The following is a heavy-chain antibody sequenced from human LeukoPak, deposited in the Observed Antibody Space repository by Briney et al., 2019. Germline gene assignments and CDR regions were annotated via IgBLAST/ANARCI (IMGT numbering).Heavy chain of an antibody. CDR2: IYYSGST. V-gene: IGHV4-39*01. CDR3: ARLFGSGGYWSWFDP. J-gene: IGHJ5*02. D-gene: IGHD3-10*01. CDR1: GGSISSSNYY. Sequence: SETLSLTCTVSGGSISSSNYYWGWIRQPPGKGLEWIGSIYYSGSTYYNPSLKSRVTISVDTSKNQFSLKLSSVTAADTAVYYCARLFGSGGYWSWFDPWGQGTLVTVSS.